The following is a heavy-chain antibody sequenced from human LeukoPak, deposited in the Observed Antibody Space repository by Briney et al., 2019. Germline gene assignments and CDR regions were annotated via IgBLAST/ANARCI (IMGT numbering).Heavy chain of an antibody. CDR2: ISGSGGNT. CDR1: GFTFSSCA. J-gene: IGHJ4*02. CDR3: AKMDYGGNPFDY. D-gene: IGHD4-23*01. Sequence: GGSLRLSCAASGFTFSSCAMSWVRQAPGKGLEWVSAISGSGGNTYYADSVKGRFTISRDNSRTTLYLQMNSLRAEDTAVYYCAKMDYGGNPFDYWGQGTLVTVSS. V-gene: IGHV3-23*01.